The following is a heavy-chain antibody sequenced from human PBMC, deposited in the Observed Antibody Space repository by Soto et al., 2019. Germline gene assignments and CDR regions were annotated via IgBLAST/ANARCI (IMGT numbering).Heavy chain of an antibody. CDR1: GFTFSSYA. V-gene: IGHV3-23*01. J-gene: IGHJ4*02. D-gene: IGHD3-22*01. CDR3: ATEVVISNY. CDR2: VSGTGHST. Sequence: GSLRLSCAASGFTFSSYAMNWVRQAPGKGLEWVSTVSGTGHSTYYADSVKGRFTISRDNFKNTLSLQMNSLRVEDTAVYYCATEVVISNYWGQGTLVTVSS.